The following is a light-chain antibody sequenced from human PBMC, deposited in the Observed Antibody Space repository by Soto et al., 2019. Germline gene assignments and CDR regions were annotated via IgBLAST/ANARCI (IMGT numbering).Light chain of an antibody. J-gene: IGKJ3*01. CDR3: QHYDNSPL. CDR2: GAS. CDR1: QSVGIK. V-gene: IGKV3D-15*02. Sequence: ETAMTQSPATLSVSPGDSATLSCRASQSVGIKLAWYQQXPGQAPRILIYGASTRAAGITDRFSGSGSGTEFTLTISRLEPEDFAVYYCQHYDNSPLFGPGTKVDIK.